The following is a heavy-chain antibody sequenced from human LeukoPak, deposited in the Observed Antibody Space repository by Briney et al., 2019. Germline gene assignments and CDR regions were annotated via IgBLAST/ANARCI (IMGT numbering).Heavy chain of an antibody. Sequence: PSETLSLTCTVSGAPISTYYWSWIRQPPGEGLEWIGYIYYTGSTSCNPSLKSRITISVDTSKNQFSLKLRSVTAADTAIYYCAGDFDFWSGLDPWGQGTLATVSS. V-gene: IGHV4-59*01. CDR1: GAPISTYY. CDR2: IYYTGST. D-gene: IGHD3-3*01. J-gene: IGHJ5*02. CDR3: AGDFDFWSGLDP.